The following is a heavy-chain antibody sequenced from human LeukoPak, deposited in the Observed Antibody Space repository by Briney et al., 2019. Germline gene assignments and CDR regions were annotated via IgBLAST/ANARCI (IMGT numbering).Heavy chain of an antibody. J-gene: IGHJ4*02. D-gene: IGHD3-10*01. Sequence: GGSLRLSCAASGFTFSNYAMHWVRQAPGKGLEYVSAISSNGGSTYYANSMKGRFTISRDNSKNTLYLQMGSLRAEDMAVYYCARDSGYYGSGSPDNWGQGTLGSVSS. CDR3: ARDSGYYGSGSPDN. CDR2: ISSNGGST. CDR1: GFTFSNYA. V-gene: IGHV3-64*01.